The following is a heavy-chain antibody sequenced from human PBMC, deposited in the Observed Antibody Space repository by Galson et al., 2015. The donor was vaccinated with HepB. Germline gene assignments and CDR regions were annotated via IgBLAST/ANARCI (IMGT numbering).Heavy chain of an antibody. V-gene: IGHV3-7*01. D-gene: IGHD6-13*01. J-gene: IGHJ4*02. Sequence: SLRLSCAASGFTFSSYYMGWVRQAPGKGLEWVANIKQDGSDKYYVDSVKGRFTISRDNAKNSLYVQMNSLRAEDTAVYYCARWNMAAPASRFDFWGQGTLVTVSS. CDR3: ARWNMAAPASRFDF. CDR1: GFTFSSYY. CDR2: IKQDGSDK.